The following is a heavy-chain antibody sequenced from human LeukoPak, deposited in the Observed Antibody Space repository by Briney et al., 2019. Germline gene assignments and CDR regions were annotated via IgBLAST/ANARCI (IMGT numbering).Heavy chain of an antibody. CDR3: AREARPYNYAVDY. Sequence: SQTLSLTCTVSGGSISSGGYYWSWIRQHPGKGLEWIGYIYYSGSTYYNPSLKSRVTISVDTSKNQFSLKLSSATAADTAVYYCAREARPYNYAVDYWGQGTLVTVSS. D-gene: IGHD3-22*01. J-gene: IGHJ4*02. V-gene: IGHV4-31*03. CDR1: GGSISSGGYY. CDR2: IYYSGST.